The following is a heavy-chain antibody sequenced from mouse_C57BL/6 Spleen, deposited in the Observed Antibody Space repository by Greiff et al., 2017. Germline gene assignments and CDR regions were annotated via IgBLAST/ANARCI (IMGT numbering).Heavy chain of an antibody. CDR2: INPSNGGT. V-gene: IGHV1-53*01. CDR3: ARSHYYGGLAWFAY. Sequence: QVQLQQPGTELVKPGASVKLSCKASGYTFTSYWMHWVKQRPGQGLEWIGNINPSNGGTNYNEKFKSKATLTVDKSSSTDYMQLSSLTSEDSAVYYCARSHYYGGLAWFAYWGQGTLVTVSA. J-gene: IGHJ3*01. D-gene: IGHD1-2*01. CDR1: GYTFTSYW.